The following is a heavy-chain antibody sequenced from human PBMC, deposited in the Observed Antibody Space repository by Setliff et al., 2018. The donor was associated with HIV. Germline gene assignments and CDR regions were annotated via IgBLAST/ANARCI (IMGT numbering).Heavy chain of an antibody. D-gene: IGHD1-1*01. Sequence: GGSLRLSCVASGFTFSRYWMSWVRQAPGKGLEWVANIKQDGSEEYYADSVKGRFTISRDDAKNSLYLQMNSLRPEDSALYYCAKGLRPYKAPPDFWGQGTLVTVS. CDR2: IKQDGSEE. V-gene: IGHV3-7*03. J-gene: IGHJ4*02. CDR3: AKGLRPYKAPPDF. CDR1: GFTFSRYW.